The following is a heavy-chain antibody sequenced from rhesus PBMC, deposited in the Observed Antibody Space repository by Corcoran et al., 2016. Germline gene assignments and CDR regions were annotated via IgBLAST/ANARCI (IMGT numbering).Heavy chain of an antibody. J-gene: IGHJ4*01. D-gene: IGHD6-19*01. CDR3: ARMGGALYSSSLNY. Sequence: QVQLQESGPGLVKPSETLSLTCAVSGGSISSNYWSCNSPPPGNGLEWIGRIYGSRGNTDNNPTRKSRVTISTYSTKNEFSLKLSSVTAADTAVYYCARMGGALYSSSLNYWGQGVLVTVSS. CDR1: GGSISSNY. V-gene: IGHV4-160*01. CDR2: IYGSRGNT.